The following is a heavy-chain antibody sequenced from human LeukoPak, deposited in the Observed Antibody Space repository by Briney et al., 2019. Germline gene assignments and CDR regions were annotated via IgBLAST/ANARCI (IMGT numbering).Heavy chain of an antibody. Sequence: ASVKVSCKASGYTFTSYDINWVRQATGQGLEWMGWMNPNSGNTAYAQKFQGRVTITRNTSISTAYMELSSLRSEDTAVYYCARGRKYSSSSGFDYWGQGTLVTVSS. CDR3: ARGRKYSSSSGFDY. J-gene: IGHJ4*02. CDR1: GYTFTSYD. CDR2: MNPNSGNT. V-gene: IGHV1-8*03. D-gene: IGHD6-6*01.